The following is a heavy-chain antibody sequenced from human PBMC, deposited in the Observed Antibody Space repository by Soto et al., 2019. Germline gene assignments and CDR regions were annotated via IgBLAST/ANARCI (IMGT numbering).Heavy chain of an antibody. CDR2: ISDSGSST. D-gene: IGHD4-17*01. Sequence: GGSLRLSCAASGFTFSSHAMRLVRQAPGKGLEWVSSISDSGSSTYYADTVKGRFTISRDNSKNTLYLQMNSLRVEDTAVYYCAKSGSGPTYYYMDVWGKGTTVTVSS. J-gene: IGHJ6*03. CDR1: GFTFSSHA. V-gene: IGHV3-23*01. CDR3: AKSGSGPTYYYMDV.